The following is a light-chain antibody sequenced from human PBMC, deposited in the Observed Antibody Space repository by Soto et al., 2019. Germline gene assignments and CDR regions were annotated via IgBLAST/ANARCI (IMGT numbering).Light chain of an antibody. V-gene: IGKV3-20*01. CDR1: QSVSSNY. Sequence: EIVLSQSPGTLSLSPGERATLSCGASQSVSSNYLVWYQQKPGQAPRLLIYGASTRATGIPGRFSGSGSGTDFTLTINRLEPEDFAVYYCQQYGSSPCTFGQGTKLEIK. CDR2: GAS. CDR3: QQYGSSPCT. J-gene: IGKJ2*02.